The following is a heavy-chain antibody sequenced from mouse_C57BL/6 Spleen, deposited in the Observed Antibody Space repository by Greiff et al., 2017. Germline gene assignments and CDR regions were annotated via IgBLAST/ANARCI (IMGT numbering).Heavy chain of an antibody. CDR1: GFTFSSYG. CDR3: ARHEDYDYDDGYYFDY. CDR2: ISSGGSYT. V-gene: IGHV5-6*01. D-gene: IGHD2-4*01. Sequence: EVQLVESGGDLVKPGGSLKLSCAASGFTFSSYGMSWVRQTPDKRLEWVATISSGGSYTYYPDSVKGRFTISRDNAKNTLYLQMSSLKSEDTAMYYCARHEDYDYDDGYYFDYWGQGTTLTVSS. J-gene: IGHJ2*01.